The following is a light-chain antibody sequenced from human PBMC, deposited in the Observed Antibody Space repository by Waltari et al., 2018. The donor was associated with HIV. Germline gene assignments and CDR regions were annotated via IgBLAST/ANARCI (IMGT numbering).Light chain of an antibody. J-gene: IGLJ1*01. CDR2: EVS. Sequence: QSALTQPASVSGSPGQSITISCTGTTSDVGAYTYVSWYQQHPGKAPKLMIYEVSNRPAGVSNRCAGSKSGNTASLTISGLQAEDEADYFCSSYTSSSTLVFGSGTKVTVL. CDR3: SSYTSSSTLV. V-gene: IGLV2-14*01. CDR1: TSDVGAYTY.